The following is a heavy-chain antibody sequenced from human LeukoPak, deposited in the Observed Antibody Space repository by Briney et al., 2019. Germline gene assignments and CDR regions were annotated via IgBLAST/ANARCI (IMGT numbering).Heavy chain of an antibody. CDR1: GFTFSDYY. J-gene: IGHJ3*02. Sequence: TGGSLRLSCAASGFTFSDYYMSWIRQAPGKGLEWVSYISSSGSTIYYADSVKGRFTISRDNAKNSLYLQMNSLRAEDTAVYYCAREGVGASLADRNDAFDIWGQGTMVTVSS. CDR2: ISSSGSTI. D-gene: IGHD1-26*01. CDR3: AREGVGASLADRNDAFDI. V-gene: IGHV3-11*04.